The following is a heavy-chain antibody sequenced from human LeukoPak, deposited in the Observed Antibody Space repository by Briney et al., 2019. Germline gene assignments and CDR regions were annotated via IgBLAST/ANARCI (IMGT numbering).Heavy chain of an antibody. Sequence: VRQAPAXGLEWVSSLRGDGETFYADSVKGRFTLSRDESRNTVYLQMNNLRVEDTAVYFCAKASWVPSDDAVLWGQGTLVTVSS. V-gene: IGHV3-23*01. J-gene: IGHJ4*02. D-gene: IGHD3-10*01. CDR2: LRGDGET. CDR3: AKASWVPSDDAVL.